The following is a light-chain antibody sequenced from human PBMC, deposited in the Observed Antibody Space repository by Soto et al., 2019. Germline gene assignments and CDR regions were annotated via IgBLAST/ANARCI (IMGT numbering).Light chain of an antibody. J-gene: IGLJ1*01. CDR2: EGS. CDR1: SSDVGTYNL. V-gene: IGLV2-23*01. CDR3: CSYAIGSIDV. Sequence: QSALTQPASVSGSPGQSITISCTGTSSDVGTYNLVSWYQQYPGKAPKLMIYEGSKRPSGVSNRFSGSKSGTTASLTISGLQAEDEADYYCCSYAIGSIDVFGTGTKVTVL.